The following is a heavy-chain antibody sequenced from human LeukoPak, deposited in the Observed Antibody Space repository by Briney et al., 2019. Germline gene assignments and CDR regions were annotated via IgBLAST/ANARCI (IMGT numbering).Heavy chain of an antibody. CDR2: INHSGST. D-gene: IGHD2-2*01. CDR1: GGSFSGYY. J-gene: IGHJ6*03. V-gene: IGHV4-34*01. CDR3: ARGLRSTSCQRGACFYYYYYMDV. Sequence: SETLSLTCAVYGGSFSGYYWSWIRQPPGKGLEWIGEINHSGSTNHKPSLKSRVTISVDTSKNQFSLKMSSVTAADTAVYYCARGLRSTSCQRGACFYYYYYMDVWGKGTTVTVSS.